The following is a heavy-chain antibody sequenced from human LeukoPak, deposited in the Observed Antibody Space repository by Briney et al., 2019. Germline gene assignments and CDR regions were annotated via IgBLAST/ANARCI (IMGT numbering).Heavy chain of an antibody. V-gene: IGHV4-59*01. D-gene: IGHD6-19*01. CDR2: IYYSGST. CDR1: GGSISSYY. CDR3: ARDDVAVAGTVAYYYGMDV. J-gene: IGHJ6*02. Sequence: SETLSLTRTVSGGSISSYYWSWIRQPPGKGLEWIGYIYYSGSTNYNPSLKSRVTISVDTSKNQFSLKLSSVTAADTAVYYCARDDVAVAGTVAYYYGMDVWGQGTTVTVSS.